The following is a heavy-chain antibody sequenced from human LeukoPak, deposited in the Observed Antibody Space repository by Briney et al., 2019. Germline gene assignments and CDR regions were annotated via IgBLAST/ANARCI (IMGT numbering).Heavy chain of an antibody. Sequence: GGSLRLACAASGFTFSSYAMSWVRQAPGKWLEWVSASSGSGGSTYYADSVKGRFTISRDNSKNTLYLQMNSLRAEDTAVYYCAKNRARGSSWDPVDYWGQGTLVTVSS. CDR1: GFTFSSYA. CDR2: SSGSGGST. CDR3: AKNRARGSSWDPVDY. J-gene: IGHJ4*02. V-gene: IGHV3-23*01. D-gene: IGHD6-13*01.